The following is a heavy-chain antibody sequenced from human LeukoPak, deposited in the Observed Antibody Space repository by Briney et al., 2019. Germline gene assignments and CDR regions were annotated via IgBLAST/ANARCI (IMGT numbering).Heavy chain of an antibody. CDR3: ARRGYSYDYFDY. Sequence: GESLKISCKGSGYSFSSYWIGWVRQMPGKGLKWMGIIFPGDSDARYSPSFQGQVTISADKSISTASLQWSSLKASDTAMYYCARRGYSYDYFDYWGQGTLVTVSS. J-gene: IGHJ4*02. D-gene: IGHD5-18*01. CDR2: IFPGDSDA. CDR1: GYSFSSYW. V-gene: IGHV5-51*01.